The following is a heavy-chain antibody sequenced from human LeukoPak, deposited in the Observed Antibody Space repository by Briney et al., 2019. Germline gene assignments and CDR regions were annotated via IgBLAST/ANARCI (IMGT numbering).Heavy chain of an antibody. D-gene: IGHD1-26*01. Sequence: GGSLRLSCAASGFTFSSYEMNWVRQAPGKGLEWVSCISSSGSTIYYADSVKGRFAISRDNAKNSLYLQMNSLRAEDTAVYYCARFASWELLPYFDYWGQGTLVTVSS. CDR3: ARFASWELLPYFDY. CDR2: ISSSGSTI. CDR1: GFTFSSYE. J-gene: IGHJ4*02. V-gene: IGHV3-48*03.